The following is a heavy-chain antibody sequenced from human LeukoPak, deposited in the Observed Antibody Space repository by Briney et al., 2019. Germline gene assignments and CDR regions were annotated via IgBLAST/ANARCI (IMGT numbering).Heavy chain of an antibody. Sequence: ASVKVSCKASGYTFTSYGISWVRQAPGQGLEWMGWISAYNGNTNYAQKLQGRVTMTTDTSTSTAYMELRSLRSDDTAVYYCATTAPISMVRGVSFDFDYWGQGTLVTVSS. CDR2: ISAYNGNT. CDR3: ATTAPISMVRGVSFDFDY. CDR1: GYTFTSYG. V-gene: IGHV1-18*01. J-gene: IGHJ4*02. D-gene: IGHD3-10*01.